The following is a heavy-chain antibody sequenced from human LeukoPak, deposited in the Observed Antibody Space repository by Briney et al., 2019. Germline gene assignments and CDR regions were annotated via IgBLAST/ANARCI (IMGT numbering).Heavy chain of an antibody. J-gene: IGHJ4*02. CDR3: ARHTTTPDSYLAY. Sequence: PSETLSLTCAVYGGSFSGYYWSWIRQPPGKGLEWIGEINHSGSTNYNPSLKSRVTISVDTSKNQFSLKLSSVTAADTAVYYCARHTTTPDSYLAYWGQGTLVTVSS. CDR2: INHSGST. CDR1: GGSFSGYY. V-gene: IGHV4-34*01. D-gene: IGHD1-1*01.